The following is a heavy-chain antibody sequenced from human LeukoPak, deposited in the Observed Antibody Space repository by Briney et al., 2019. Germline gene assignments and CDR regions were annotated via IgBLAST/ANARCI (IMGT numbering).Heavy chain of an antibody. D-gene: IGHD3-10*01. CDR1: GGSFSGYY. J-gene: IGHJ4*02. CDR3: ARGQKRITMVRGLKGYFDY. CDR2: INHSGST. Sequence: PSETLSLTCAVHGGSFSGYYWSWIRQPPGKGLEWIGEINHSGSTNYNPSLKSRVTISVDTSKNQFSLKLSSVTAADTAVYYCARGQKRITMVRGLKGYFDYWGQGTLVTVSS. V-gene: IGHV4-34*01.